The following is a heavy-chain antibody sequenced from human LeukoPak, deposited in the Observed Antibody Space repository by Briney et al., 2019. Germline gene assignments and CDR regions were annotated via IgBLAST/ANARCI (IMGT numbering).Heavy chain of an antibody. J-gene: IGHJ3*02. V-gene: IGHV1-2*02. CDR3: ARERELDQDDAFDI. CDR1: GYTFTGYY. CDR2: INPNSGGT. Sequence: ASVKGSCKASGYTFTGYYMHCVQQAPGQGLEWMGWINPNSGGTNYAQKFQGRVTMTRDTSISTAYMELSRLRSDDTAVYYCARERELDQDDAFDIWGQGTMVTVSS. D-gene: IGHD1-1*01.